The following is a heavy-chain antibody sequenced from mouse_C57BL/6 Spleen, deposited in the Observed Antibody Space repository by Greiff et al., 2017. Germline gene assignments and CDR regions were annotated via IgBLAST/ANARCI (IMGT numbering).Heavy chain of an antibody. J-gene: IGHJ4*01. CDR2: IYPRAGST. D-gene: IGHD2-3*01. CDR3: ARWEDGYYGAMDY. Sequence: QVTLKESDAELVKPGASVKISCKVSGYTFTDHTIHWMKQRPEQGLEWIGYIYPRAGSTKYNEKFKGKATLTADKSSSTAYMQLNSLTSEDSAVYFCARWEDGYYGAMDYWGQGTSVTVSS. CDR1: GYTFTDHT. V-gene: IGHV1-78*01.